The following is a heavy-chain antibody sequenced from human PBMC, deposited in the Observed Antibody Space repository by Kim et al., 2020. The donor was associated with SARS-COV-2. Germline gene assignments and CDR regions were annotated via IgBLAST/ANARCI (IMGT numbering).Heavy chain of an antibody. V-gene: IGHV3-21*01. J-gene: IGHJ4*02. Sequence: YADSVKGRFTISRDNAKNSLYLQMNSLSADDTAVYYCARELQGGVATNDHWGQGALVTVSS. CDR3: ARELQGGVATNDH. D-gene: IGHD5-12*01.